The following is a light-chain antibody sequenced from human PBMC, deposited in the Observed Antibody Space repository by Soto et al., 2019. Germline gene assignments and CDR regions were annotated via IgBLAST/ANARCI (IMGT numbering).Light chain of an antibody. CDR1: QSVSSNY. Sequence: EIVLTQSPGTLSLSPGERATLSCRASQSVSSNYLAWYQQKPGQAPRLLIYGTSTRATGIPARFSGSGSGTDFTLTISSLQPEDFATYHCQQSYSTITFGGGTKVDI. V-gene: IGKV3-20*01. CDR3: QQSYSTIT. J-gene: IGKJ4*01. CDR2: GTS.